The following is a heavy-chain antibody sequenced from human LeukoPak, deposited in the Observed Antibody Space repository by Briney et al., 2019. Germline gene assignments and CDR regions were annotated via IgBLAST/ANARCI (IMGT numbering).Heavy chain of an antibody. V-gene: IGHV3-23*01. D-gene: IGHD3-10*01. Sequence: GGSLTLSYSVCGLTFSRCALIWLGQAPPRGLPGVAAISGSGATTSYAHSRKGRFTISRDKSKNSLYLQTNSPRAEDTAIYYCAKDRVPWFGESNEDYWGQGTPVTVSS. CDR3: AKDRVPWFGESNEDY. CDR1: GLTFSRCA. J-gene: IGHJ4*02. CDR2: ISGSGATT.